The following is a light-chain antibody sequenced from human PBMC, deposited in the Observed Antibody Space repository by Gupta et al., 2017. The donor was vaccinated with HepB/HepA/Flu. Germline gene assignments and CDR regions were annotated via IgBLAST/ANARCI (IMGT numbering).Light chain of an antibody. V-gene: IGLV2-23*02. CDR1: NTDVGNYHI. CDR3: CSYASSPPFA. J-gene: IGLJ2*01. CDR2: EVS. Sequence: QSATPKPASVSWPPGQSITISCTGTNTDVGNYHIVSWYQQYPGKAPKLIIYEVSKRPSGVSNRFSGSKSGNTASLTISGLQADDEADYYCCSYASSPPFALGAGTNLTVL.